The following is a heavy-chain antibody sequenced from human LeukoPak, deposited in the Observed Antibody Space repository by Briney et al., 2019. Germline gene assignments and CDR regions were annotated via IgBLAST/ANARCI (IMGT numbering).Heavy chain of an antibody. D-gene: IGHD6-19*01. CDR1: GFTFSSYA. V-gene: IGHV3-23*01. J-gene: IGHJ3*02. Sequence: GGSLRLSCAASGFTFSSYAMSWVRQAPGKGLEWVSIIIGSGGSTYYADSVKGRFTISRDYSKNTLYLQMNSLRAEDTAVYYCAKTGPIGWDAFDIWGQGTMVTVSS. CDR2: IIGSGGST. CDR3: AKTGPIGWDAFDI.